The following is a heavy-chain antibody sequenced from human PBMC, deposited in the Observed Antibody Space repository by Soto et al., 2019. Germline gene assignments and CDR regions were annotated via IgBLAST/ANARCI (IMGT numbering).Heavy chain of an antibody. Sequence: GESLKISCSASGFTFSMHSMHWVRQTPGKALEYVSAISRDGRSTFYADSVKGRFTISRDNSKNTLYLRMNSLRSGDTAVYYCVKEANPFINTLVVLIFDYWGQGTQVTVSS. CDR3: VKEANPFINTLVVLIFDY. D-gene: IGHD3-22*01. J-gene: IGHJ4*02. CDR2: ISRDGRST. CDR1: GFTFSMHS. V-gene: IGHV3-64D*08.